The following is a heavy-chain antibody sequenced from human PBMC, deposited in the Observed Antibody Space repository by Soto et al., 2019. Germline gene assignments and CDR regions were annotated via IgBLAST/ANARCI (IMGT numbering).Heavy chain of an antibody. J-gene: IGHJ6*02. V-gene: IGHV2-70*20. Sequence: GSGPTLVNPTQTLTLTCTFSGFSLNTRGMCVSWVRQPPGKALEWLALIDWDDDKYYSSSLKTRLTISKDTSKSQVVFTMTNMDPVDTATYYCARAPSGDCKNGMDVWGQGTTVTAP. CDR3: ARAPSGDCKNGMDV. CDR2: IDWDDDK. D-gene: IGHD2-21*02. CDR1: GFSLNTRGMC.